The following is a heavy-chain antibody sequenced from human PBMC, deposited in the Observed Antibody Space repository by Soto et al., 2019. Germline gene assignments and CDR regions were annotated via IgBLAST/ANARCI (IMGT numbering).Heavy chain of an antibody. D-gene: IGHD6-13*01. Sequence: EVQLLESGGGLVQPGGSLRLSCAASGFTFSSYAMSWVRQAPGKGLEWVSAVSGSGGSTYYADSVKGRVTNSRDNSKNTLYLQMNCLRAEDTAVYYCANDLHSSSWSRARAWGQGTLVTVSS. CDR1: GFTFSSYA. CDR3: ANDLHSSSWSRARA. J-gene: IGHJ4*02. V-gene: IGHV3-23*01. CDR2: VSGSGGST.